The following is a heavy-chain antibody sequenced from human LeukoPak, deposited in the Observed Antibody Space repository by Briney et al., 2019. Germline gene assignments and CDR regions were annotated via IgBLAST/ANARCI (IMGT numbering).Heavy chain of an antibody. J-gene: IGHJ4*02. V-gene: IGHV3-23*01. D-gene: IGHD2-2*02. CDR1: GFTFSTYA. CDR2: VRGSGSDT. Sequence: PGGSLRLSCAVSGFTFSTYAMSWVRQAPGKGLEWVSAVRGSGSDTYYADSVKGRFTISRDNSKNTLYLQMNSLRAEDTALYYCARLGFVVPAVIFDYWGQGTLVTVSS. CDR3: ARLGFVVPAVIFDY.